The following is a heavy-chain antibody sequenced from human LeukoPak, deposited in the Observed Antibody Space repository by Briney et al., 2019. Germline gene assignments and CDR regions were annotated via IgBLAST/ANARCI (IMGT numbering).Heavy chain of an antibody. V-gene: IGHV4-34*01. J-gene: IGHJ3*02. Sequence: SETLSLTCAVYGGPFSGYYWSWIRQPPGKGLEWIGEINHSGSTNYNPSLKSRVTISVDTSKNQFSLKLSSVTAADTALYYCARDSGYNVNDHDVNAFDIWGQGTMVTISS. CDR1: GGPFSGYY. CDR3: ARDSGYNVNDHDVNAFDI. D-gene: IGHD5-24*01. CDR2: INHSGST.